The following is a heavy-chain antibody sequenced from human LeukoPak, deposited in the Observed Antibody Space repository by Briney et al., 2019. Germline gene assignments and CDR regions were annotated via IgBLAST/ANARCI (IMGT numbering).Heavy chain of an antibody. D-gene: IGHD2/OR15-2a*01. J-gene: IGHJ4*02. Sequence: GGSLRLSCAASGFTFSIHNMDWVRQAPGKGLEWISYINSGGDATHYADSVKGRFTISRDNSKNTLYLQMNSLRAEDTAVIAFPFDYWGQGTLVTVSS. CDR3: PFDY. CDR1: GFTFSIHN. CDR2: INSGGDAT. V-gene: IGHV3-48*01.